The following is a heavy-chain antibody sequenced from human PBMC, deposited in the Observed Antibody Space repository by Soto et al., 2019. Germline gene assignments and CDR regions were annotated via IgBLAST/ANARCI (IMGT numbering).Heavy chain of an antibody. CDR2: IYYSGST. CDR1: GGSISSYY. J-gene: IGHJ4*02. Sequence: QVQLQESGPGLVKPSETLSLTCTVSGGSISSYYWSWIRQPPGKGLEWIGYIYYSGSTNYNPSLKSRVTISVDTSKNQFSLKLSSVTAADTAVYYCARVREDFWRRDGYYFDYWGQGTLVTVSS. CDR3: ARVREDFWRRDGYYFDY. V-gene: IGHV4-59*01. D-gene: IGHD3-3*01.